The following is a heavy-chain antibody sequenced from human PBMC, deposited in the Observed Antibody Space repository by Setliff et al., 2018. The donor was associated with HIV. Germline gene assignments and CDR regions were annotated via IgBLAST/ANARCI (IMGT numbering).Heavy chain of an antibody. J-gene: IGHJ6*04. CDR3: AREGGTGRSSWYGAYWYDP. D-gene: IGHD6-13*01. CDR1: GGSISSSSYY. Sequence: SENLSLTCTVSGGSISSSSYYWGWIRQPPGKGLEWIGSIYYSGSTYYNPSLKSRVATSVDTSKNQFSLKLSSVTAADTAVYYCAREGGTGRSSWYGAYWYDPWGKGTTVTVSS. CDR2: IYYSGST. V-gene: IGHV4-39*02.